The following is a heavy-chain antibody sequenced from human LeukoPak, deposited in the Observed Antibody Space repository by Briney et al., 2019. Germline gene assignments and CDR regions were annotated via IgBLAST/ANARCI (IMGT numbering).Heavy chain of an antibody. D-gene: IGHD3-10*01. CDR1: GYTFTSYA. CDR2: INTNTGNP. V-gene: IGHV7-4-1*02. J-gene: IGHJ4*02. CDR3: ASPNYGSGSYSDY. Sequence: VASVKVSCKASGYTFTSYAMNWVRQAPGQGLEWMGWINTNTGNPTYAQGFTGRFVFSLDTSVSTAYLQISSLKAEDTAVYYCASPNYGSGSYSDYWGQGTLVTVSS.